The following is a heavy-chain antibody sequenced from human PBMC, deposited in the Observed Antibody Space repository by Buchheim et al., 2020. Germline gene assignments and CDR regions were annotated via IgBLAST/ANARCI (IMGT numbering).Heavy chain of an antibody. D-gene: IGHD2-15*01. CDR3: ARLKGDCSGGSCYSGFYYYYGMDV. V-gene: IGHV4-59*08. J-gene: IGHJ6*02. CDR1: GGSISSYY. Sequence: QVQLQESGPGLVKPSETLSLTCTVSGGSISSYYWSWIRQPPGKGLEWIGYIYYSGSTNYNPSLKSRVTISVDTSKNQFYLKLRSVTAADTAVYYCARLKGDCSGGSCYSGFYYYYGMDVWGQGTT. CDR2: IYYSGST.